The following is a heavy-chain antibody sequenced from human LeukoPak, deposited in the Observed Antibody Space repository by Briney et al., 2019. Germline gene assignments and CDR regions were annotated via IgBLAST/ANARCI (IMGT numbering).Heavy chain of an antibody. J-gene: IGHJ6*03. V-gene: IGHV1-69*06. CDR3: ARVPAVAGTFGYMDV. D-gene: IGHD6-19*01. CDR2: IIPIFGTA. CDR1: GGTFSSYA. Sequence: ASVKVSCKASGGTFSSYAISGVRQAPGQGLEWMGGIIPIFGTANYAQKFQGRVTITADKSTSTAYMELSSLRSEDTAVYYCARVPAVAGTFGYMDVWGKGTTVTVSS.